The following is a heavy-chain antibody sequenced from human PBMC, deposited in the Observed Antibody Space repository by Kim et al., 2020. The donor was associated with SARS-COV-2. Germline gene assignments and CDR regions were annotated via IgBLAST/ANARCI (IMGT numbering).Heavy chain of an antibody. CDR3: VRGGGVVVVAAVILFQH. CDR2: INPNSGGT. D-gene: IGHD2-15*01. Sequence: ASVKVSCKASGYTFTGYYIHWVRQAPGQGLEWMGWINPNSGGTNYAQRFQGRVTMTRDTSISTAYMELSGLRSDDTAVFYCVRGGGVVVVAAVILFQHWGGGTLVTVSS. CDR1: GYTFTGYY. V-gene: IGHV1-2*02. J-gene: IGHJ1*01.